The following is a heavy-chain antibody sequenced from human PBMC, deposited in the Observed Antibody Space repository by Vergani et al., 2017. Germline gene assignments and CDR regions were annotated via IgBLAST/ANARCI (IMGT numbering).Heavy chain of an antibody. D-gene: IGHD4-11*01. CDR1: GYTFNSYA. J-gene: IGHJ6*03. CDR3: ARATYSKSGFAGSRYYMDV. V-gene: IGHV1-69*05. CDR2: IIPIFGTA. Sequence: QVQLVQSGAEVKKPGASVKVSCKASGYTFNSYAISWVRQAPGQGLEWMGGIIPIFGTANYAQKFQGRVTMTRDTSISTAYMELSRLRSDDTAVYYCARATYSKSGFAGSRYYMDVWGKGTTVTVSS.